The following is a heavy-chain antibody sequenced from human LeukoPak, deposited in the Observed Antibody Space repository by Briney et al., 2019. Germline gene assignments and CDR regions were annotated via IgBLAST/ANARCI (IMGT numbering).Heavy chain of an antibody. Sequence: GGSLRLSCVASGLTVSSNFMSWVRQAPGKGLEWVSVIYSGGTTHYADSVKGRFTISRDNSKNTLYLQMNSLRAEDTAVYYCARDRDYYGSGTYDWFDPWGQGTLVTVSS. V-gene: IGHV3-66*01. CDR3: ARDRDYYGSGTYDWFDP. J-gene: IGHJ5*02. CDR1: GLTVSSNF. CDR2: IYSGGTT. D-gene: IGHD3-10*01.